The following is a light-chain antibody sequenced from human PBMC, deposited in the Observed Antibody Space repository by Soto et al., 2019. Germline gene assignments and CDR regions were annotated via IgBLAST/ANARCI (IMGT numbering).Light chain of an antibody. CDR2: GAS. Sequence: EIVLTQSPGTLSLSPGERATLSCRASQSVSTGYLAWYQQKPGQAPRLLIYGASSRATGIPDRFSGSGSGADFTLTISRLEPEDFAVYYCQQYCSVPLTFGGGTKVEIK. V-gene: IGKV3-20*01. J-gene: IGKJ4*01. CDR3: QQYCSVPLT. CDR1: QSVSTGY.